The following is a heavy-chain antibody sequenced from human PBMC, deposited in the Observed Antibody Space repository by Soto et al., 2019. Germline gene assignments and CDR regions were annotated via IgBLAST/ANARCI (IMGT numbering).Heavy chain of an antibody. CDR1: GFVFGTYP. CDR3: AKRSGSWYFFDH. J-gene: IGHJ4*02. V-gene: IGHV3-23*01. D-gene: IGHD6-13*01. CDR2: ISATGDNT. Sequence: VPLLESGGGLVQPGGSLRLSCTTSGFVFGTYPMAWVRQGQGKGLEWVSSISATGDNTYYADSVKGRCTISRDNSKQPVFLQMNSLGAEDSGPYYCAKRSGSWYFFDHWGQGTLGAVSS.